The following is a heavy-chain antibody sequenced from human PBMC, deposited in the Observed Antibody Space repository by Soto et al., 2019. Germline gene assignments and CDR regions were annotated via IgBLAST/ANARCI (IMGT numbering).Heavy chain of an antibody. J-gene: IGHJ4*02. D-gene: IGHD2-8*01. Sequence: ASVKVSCKASGYTFTSYAIHWVRQAPGQRLEWMGWINAGNGNTKYSQKFQGRVTITRDTSASTAYMELSSLRSEDTAVYYCARGAGVLMVYAIDYWGQGTLVTVSS. CDR2: INAGNGNT. CDR3: ARGAGVLMVYAIDY. V-gene: IGHV1-3*01. CDR1: GYTFTSYA.